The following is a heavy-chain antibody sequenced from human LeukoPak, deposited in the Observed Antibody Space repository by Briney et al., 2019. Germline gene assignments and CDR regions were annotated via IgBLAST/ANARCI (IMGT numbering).Heavy chain of an antibody. CDR3: ARDLRELTRSYFDY. CDR1: GYTLTELS. Sequence: ASVKVSCKVSGYTLTELSMHWVRQAPGKGLEWMGGFDPEDGETIYAQKFQGRVTMTRDTSTSTVYMELSSLRSEDTAVYYCARDLRELTRSYFDYWGQGTLVTVSS. V-gene: IGHV1-24*01. J-gene: IGHJ4*02. D-gene: IGHD1-14*01. CDR2: FDPEDGET.